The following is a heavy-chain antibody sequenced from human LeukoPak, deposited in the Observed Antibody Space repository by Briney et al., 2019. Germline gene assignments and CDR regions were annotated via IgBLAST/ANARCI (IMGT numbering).Heavy chain of an antibody. J-gene: IGHJ4*02. D-gene: IGHD3-22*01. CDR3: ARLRDSSGYYFDH. V-gene: IGHV4-59*11. CDR2: IYYSGST. CDR1: GGSISSHY. Sequence: SSETLSLTCTVSGGSISSHYWGWIRQPPGKGLEWIGYIYYSGSTNFNPSLKSRVIMSVDTSKNQFSLKLSSVTAADTAVYYCARLRDSSGYYFDHWGQGTLVTVSS.